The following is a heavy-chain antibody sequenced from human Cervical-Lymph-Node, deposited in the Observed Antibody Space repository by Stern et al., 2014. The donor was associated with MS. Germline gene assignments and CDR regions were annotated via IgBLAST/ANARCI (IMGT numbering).Heavy chain of an antibody. J-gene: IGHJ4*02. Sequence: QVQLQESGPGLVKPSQTLSLTCTVSGGSISSGGYYWSWIRQHPGKGLEWIGHLYYSGSTYYNPSLKSRVTISVDPSKNQFSLKLSSVTAADTAVYYCARGVYFDWLFPYYFDYWGQGTLVTVSS. CDR1: GGSISSGGYY. CDR3: ARGVYFDWLFPYYFDY. V-gene: IGHV4-31*03. CDR2: LYYSGST. D-gene: IGHD3-9*01.